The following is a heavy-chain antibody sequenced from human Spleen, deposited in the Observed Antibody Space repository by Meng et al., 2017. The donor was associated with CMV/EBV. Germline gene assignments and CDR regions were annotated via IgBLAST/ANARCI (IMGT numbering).Heavy chain of an antibody. CDR2: ISPNRGDT. CDR3: ARRVPSVQFDF. D-gene: IGHD1-1*01. Sequence: SCKASGYTFTAYYIHWVRQAPGQGLEWMGWISPNRGDTNYAQKFQGRVTITRDTSISTAYLELSRLRSDDTAVYCCARRVPSVQFDFWGQGTLVTVSS. V-gene: IGHV1-2*02. J-gene: IGHJ4*02. CDR1: GYTFTAYY.